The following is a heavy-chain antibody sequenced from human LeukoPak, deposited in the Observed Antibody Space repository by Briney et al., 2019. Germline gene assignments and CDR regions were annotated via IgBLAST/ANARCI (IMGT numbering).Heavy chain of an antibody. V-gene: IGHV3-66*01. D-gene: IGHD2-15*01. CDR3: ARDFSGYCRGGTCYFGY. J-gene: IGHJ4*02. CDR2: IYSGGGT. Sequence: GGSLRLSCAASGFTFSSYAMSWVRQAPGKGLEWVSTIYSGGGTYYADSMKGRFTISRDNSENTLYLQMNSLRAEDTAVYYCARDFSGYCRGGTCYFGYWGQGTLVTVSS. CDR1: GFTFSSYA.